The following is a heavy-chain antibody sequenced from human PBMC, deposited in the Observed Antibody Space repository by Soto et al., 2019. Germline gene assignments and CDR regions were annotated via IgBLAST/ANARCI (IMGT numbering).Heavy chain of an antibody. D-gene: IGHD3-22*01. Sequence: PGESLKISCKGSGYSFSIFWIGWVRQMPGKGLEWMGVIYPADSDTRYSPSFEGQVTISADKSFSTVYLQWSSLKASDTAMYYCARLGYDSREYPFAYRGQGTLGTVSS. CDR1: GYSFSIFW. V-gene: IGHV5-51*01. CDR2: IYPADSDT. J-gene: IGHJ4*02. CDR3: ARLGYDSREYPFAY.